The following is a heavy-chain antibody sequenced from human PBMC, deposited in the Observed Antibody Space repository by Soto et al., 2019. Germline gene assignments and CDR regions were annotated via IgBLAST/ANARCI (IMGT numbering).Heavy chain of an antibody. J-gene: IGHJ4*02. Sequence: EVQLVESGGGLVQPGGSLRLSCAASDFVFSNYEMSWARQAPGKGLESIAYISSSGGIKYYADSVKGRFTILRDNSKNSLYLQMNSLKAEDTALYFCARGHYRSGWFDCWGQGTLVTVSS. D-gene: IGHD6-19*01. CDR2: ISSSGGIK. CDR3: ARGHYRSGWFDC. V-gene: IGHV3-48*03. CDR1: DFVFSNYE.